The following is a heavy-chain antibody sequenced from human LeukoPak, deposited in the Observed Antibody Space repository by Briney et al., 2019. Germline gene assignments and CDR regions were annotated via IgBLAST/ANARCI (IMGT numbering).Heavy chain of an antibody. J-gene: IGHJ4*02. CDR1: GFTFSSYA. V-gene: IGHV3-23*01. CDR3: ARDLRDTAMVSLDY. D-gene: IGHD5-18*01. Sequence: GGSLRLSCAASGFTFSSYAMSWVRQAPGKGLEWVSAISGSGSSTYYADSVKGRFTISRDNSKNTLYLQMNSLRAEDTAVYYCARDLRDTAMVSLDYWGQGTLVTVSS. CDR2: ISGSGSST.